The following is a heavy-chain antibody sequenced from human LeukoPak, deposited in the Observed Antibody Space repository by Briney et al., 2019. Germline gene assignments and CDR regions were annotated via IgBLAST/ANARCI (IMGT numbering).Heavy chain of an antibody. CDR1: GFTFSNYS. Sequence: GSLRLSCAASGFTFSNYSMNWVRQAPGKGLEWVSSISSSSSYIYYADSVKGRFTISRDNAKNSLYLQMNSLRAEDTAVYYCARGGPIVVVTATDYWGQGTLVTVSS. CDR2: ISSSSSYI. J-gene: IGHJ4*02. D-gene: IGHD2-21*02. CDR3: ARGGPIVVVTATDY. V-gene: IGHV3-21*01.